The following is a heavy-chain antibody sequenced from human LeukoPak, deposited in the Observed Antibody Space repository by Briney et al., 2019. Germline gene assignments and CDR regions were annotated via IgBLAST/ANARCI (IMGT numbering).Heavy chain of an antibody. D-gene: IGHD5-12*01. CDR3: SKDRAGYSGARGFDY. J-gene: IGHJ4*02. V-gene: IGHV3-23*01. Sequence: PGGSLRLSCAASGFTLSSYAMSWVRQAPGKGLEWVSRISDSGDITYYADSVKGRFTISRDNSKNTLYLQMNSLRAEDTAVYYCSKDRAGYSGARGFDYWGQGTLDTVSS. CDR2: ISDSGDIT. CDR1: GFTLSSYA.